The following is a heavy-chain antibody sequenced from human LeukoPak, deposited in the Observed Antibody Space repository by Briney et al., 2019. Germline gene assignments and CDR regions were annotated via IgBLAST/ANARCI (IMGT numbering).Heavy chain of an antibody. Sequence: SETLSLTCGVHGGSLNDYYWTWIRLTPGKGLEWIGEVNHLGRTNYSPSLKSRLSITIDTSKNQFSLKLSSVTAADTAVYYCARGYLDYWGQGTLVTVSS. CDR1: GGSLNDYY. V-gene: IGHV4-34*01. J-gene: IGHJ4*02. CDR2: VNHLGRT. CDR3: ARGYLDY.